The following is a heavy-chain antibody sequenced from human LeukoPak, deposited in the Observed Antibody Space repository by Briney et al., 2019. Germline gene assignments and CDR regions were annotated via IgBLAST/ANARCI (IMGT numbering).Heavy chain of an antibody. J-gene: IGHJ6*04. CDR2: IYYSGST. D-gene: IGHD3-10*01. V-gene: IGHV4-59*01. CDR3: ARDYGVSGYYGMDV. Sequence: SETLSLTCTVSGGSISSYYWSWIRQPPGKGLEWIGYIYYSGSTNYNPSLKSRVTISVATSKNQFSLKLSSVTAADTAVYYCARDYGVSGYYGMDVWGKGTTVTVSS. CDR1: GGSISSYY.